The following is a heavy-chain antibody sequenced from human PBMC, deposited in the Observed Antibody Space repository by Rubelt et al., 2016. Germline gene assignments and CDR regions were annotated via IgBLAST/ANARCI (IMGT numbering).Heavy chain of an antibody. V-gene: IGHV3-23*01. Sequence: GGGVVQPGRSLRLSCAASGFTFSSYAMSWVRQAPGKGLEWVSAISGSGGSTYYADSVKGRFTISRDNSKNTLFLQMNSLRAEDTAVYYCAKSRWVVVPAADRTDWFDPWGQGTLVTVSS. D-gene: IGHD2-2*01. CDR1: GFTFSSYA. J-gene: IGHJ5*02. CDR2: ISGSGGST. CDR3: AKSRWVVVPAADRTDWFDP.